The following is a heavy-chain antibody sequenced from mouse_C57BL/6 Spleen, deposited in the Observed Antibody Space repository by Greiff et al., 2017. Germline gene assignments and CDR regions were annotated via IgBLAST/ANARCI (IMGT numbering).Heavy chain of an antibody. J-gene: IGHJ3*01. CDR3: ARRQAAQAPWFAY. CDR2: IDPSDSYT. Sequence: QVQLKQPGAELVKPGASVKLSCKASGYTFTSYWMQWVKQRPGQGLEWIGEIDPSDSYTNYNQKFKGKATLTVDTSSSTAYMQLSSLTSEDSAVSYCARRQAAQAPWFAYWGQGTLVTVSA. CDR1: GYTFTSYW. V-gene: IGHV1-50*01. D-gene: IGHD3-2*02.